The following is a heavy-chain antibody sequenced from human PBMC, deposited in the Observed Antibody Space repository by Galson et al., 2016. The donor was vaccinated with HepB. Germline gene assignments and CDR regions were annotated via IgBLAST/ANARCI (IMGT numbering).Heavy chain of an antibody. D-gene: IGHD5-12*01. V-gene: IGHV4-59*01. CDR2: FYNTGST. Sequence: SETLSLTCFVSGGSISDYHWSWIRQPPGKGLEWIGYFYNTGSTNYNPSLKSRVTLSVDTSKYHFSLKLSSVTTADTAVYYCAKEGGRDSGYADGAFDFWGRGTLVTVSS. CDR3: AKEGGRDSGYADGAFDF. J-gene: IGHJ3*01. CDR1: GGSISDYH.